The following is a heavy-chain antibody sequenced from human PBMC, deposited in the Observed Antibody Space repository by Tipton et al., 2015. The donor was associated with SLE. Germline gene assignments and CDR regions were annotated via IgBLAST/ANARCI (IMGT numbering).Heavy chain of an antibody. CDR3: ARDSSTLGYCSSTSCSHFDY. Sequence: TLSLTCTVSGGSISSGGYYWSWIRQHPGKGLEWIGYIYYSGSTYYNLSLKSRVTISVDTSKNQFSLKLSSVTAADTAVYYCARDSSTLGYCSSTSCSHFDYWGQGTLVTVSS. J-gene: IGHJ4*02. V-gene: IGHV4-31*03. CDR2: IYYSGST. D-gene: IGHD2-2*01. CDR1: GGSISSGGYY.